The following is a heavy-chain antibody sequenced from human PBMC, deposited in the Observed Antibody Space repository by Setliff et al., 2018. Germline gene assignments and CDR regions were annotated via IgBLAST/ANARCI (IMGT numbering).Heavy chain of an antibody. CDR1: GYTFSNYG. V-gene: IGHV1-18*01. Sequence: ASVKVSCKASGYTFSNYGITWVRQAPGQGLEWTGWISAYTGNTKYAQKLQGRVTMTTDTSTSTAYLELRSLTSDDTAVYYCSRLVRYCTSTSCQGASGAEFWGQGTLVTVSS. J-gene: IGHJ4*02. CDR3: SRLVRYCTSTSCQGASGAEF. CDR2: ISAYTGNT. D-gene: IGHD2-2*01.